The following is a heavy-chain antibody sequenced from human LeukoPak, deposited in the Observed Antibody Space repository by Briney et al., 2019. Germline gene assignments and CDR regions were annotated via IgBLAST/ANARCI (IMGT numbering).Heavy chain of an antibody. D-gene: IGHD1-26*01. J-gene: IGHJ4*02. V-gene: IGHV3-15*01. CDR1: GFTFSNAW. CDR3: TRIIKPGSFDY. Sequence: PGGSLRLSCAASGFTFSNAWMNWVRQAPGKGLEWVGRIKSKTDGGTTDYAAPVKGRFTISRDDSTNTLFLQMNSLKTEDTALYYCTRIIKPGSFDYWGQGTLVTVSS. CDR2: IKSKTDGGTT.